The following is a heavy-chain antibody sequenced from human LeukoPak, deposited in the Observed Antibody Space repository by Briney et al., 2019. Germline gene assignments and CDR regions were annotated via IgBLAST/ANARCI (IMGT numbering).Heavy chain of an antibody. J-gene: IGHJ4*02. CDR2: ISNSGSFI. CDR3: ARDRECKDYTGDTYYSGIFDY. V-gene: IGHV3-11*04. D-gene: IGHD2-15*01. CDR1: GFTFSDYY. Sequence: SGGSLRLSCAASGFTFSDYYMTWIRQAPGKGLEWVSYISNSGSFIYYADSVEGRFTISRDNSKNTVSLQMSSLRAEDTAVYYCARDRECKDYTGDTYYSGIFDYWGQGTLVTVSS.